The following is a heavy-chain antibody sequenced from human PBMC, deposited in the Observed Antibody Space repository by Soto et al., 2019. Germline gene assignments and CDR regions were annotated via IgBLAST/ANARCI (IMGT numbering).Heavy chain of an antibody. CDR2: IYYSGST. CDR3: ARFESSVAAFDI. V-gene: IGHV4-39*01. Sequence: SETLSLTCTVSGGSISSSSYYWGWIRQPPGKGLEWIGSIYYSGSTYYNPSLKSRVTISVDTSKNQFSLKLSSVTAADTAVYYCARFESSVAAFDIWGQGKMVTVSS. J-gene: IGHJ3*02. CDR1: GGSISSSSYY. D-gene: IGHD3-22*01.